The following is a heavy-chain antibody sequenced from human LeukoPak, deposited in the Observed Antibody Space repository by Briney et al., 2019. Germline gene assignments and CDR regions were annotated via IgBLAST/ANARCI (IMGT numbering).Heavy chain of an antibody. CDR3: AKDNRRHYTSGPNPDSLH. CDR2: IGWNSGTI. J-gene: IGHJ4*02. Sequence: GGSLRLSCAGSGFIFNNYAMHWGRQPPGKGLEGGSGIGWNSGTIDYADSVRGRFTISRDNAKNSLYLQTDSLRVQNTPFYYCAKDNRRHYTSGPNPDSLHWGQGALVTVSS. V-gene: IGHV3-9*01. D-gene: IGHD6-19*01. CDR1: GFIFNNYA.